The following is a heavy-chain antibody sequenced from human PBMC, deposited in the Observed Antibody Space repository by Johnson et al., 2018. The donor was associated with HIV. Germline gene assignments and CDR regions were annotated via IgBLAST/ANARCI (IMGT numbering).Heavy chain of an antibody. D-gene: IGHD3-16*02. Sequence: QVQLVESGGGLVKPGGSLRLSCAASGFTFRDYYMSWIRQAPGKGLEWVSYISSSGSTIYYADSVKGRFTISRDNAKNSLYLQMISLRAEDTAVYYCARESIEGLSDAFDIWGQGTMVTVSS. CDR1: GFTFRDYY. CDR2: ISSSGSTI. CDR3: ARESIEGLSDAFDI. V-gene: IGHV3-11*04. J-gene: IGHJ3*02.